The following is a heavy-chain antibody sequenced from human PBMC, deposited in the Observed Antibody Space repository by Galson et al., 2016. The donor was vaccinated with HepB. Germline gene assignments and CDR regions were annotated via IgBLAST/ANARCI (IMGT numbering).Heavy chain of an antibody. D-gene: IGHD2-15*01. V-gene: IGHV1-69*13. J-gene: IGHJ6*02. Sequence: SVKVSCKASGGTFSSYAISWVRQAPGQGLEWMGGIIPIFGTANYAQKFQGRVTITADESTSTAYVELSSLRSEDTAVYYCARSIDIVVVVAATPFPYYGMDVWGQGTTVTVSS. CDR3: ARSIDIVVVVAATPFPYYGMDV. CDR1: GGTFSSYA. CDR2: IIPIFGTA.